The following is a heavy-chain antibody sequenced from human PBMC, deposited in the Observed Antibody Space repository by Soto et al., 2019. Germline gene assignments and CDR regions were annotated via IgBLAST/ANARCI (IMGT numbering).Heavy chain of an antibody. J-gene: IGHJ5*02. D-gene: IGHD5-12*01. V-gene: IGHV4-39*01. CDR2: IYYSGST. CDR3: ARKTFVDIVATIPNWFDP. CDR1: GGSISSSSYY. Sequence: SETLSLTCTVSGGSISSSSYYWGWIRQPPGKGLEWIGSIYYSGSTYYNPSLKSRVTISVDTSKNQFSLNLSSVTAADTAVYYCARKTFVDIVATIPNWFDPWGQGTLVTVSS.